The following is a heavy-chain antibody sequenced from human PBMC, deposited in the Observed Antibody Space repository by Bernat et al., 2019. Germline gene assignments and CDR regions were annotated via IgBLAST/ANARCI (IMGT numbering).Heavy chain of an antibody. CDR1: GFTFSSYG. Sequence: QVLLVESGGGVVQPGRSLRLSCAASGFTFSSYGMHWVRQAPGKGLEWVAVISYDGSNQYYAHSVKGRFTISRDNSKTTLYLQMNSLTADDTALYYCVKDDDWGRFAYWGQGTPVTVSS. V-gene: IGHV3-30*18. CDR2: ISYDGSNQ. CDR3: VKDDDWGRFAY. D-gene: IGHD3-9*01. J-gene: IGHJ4*02.